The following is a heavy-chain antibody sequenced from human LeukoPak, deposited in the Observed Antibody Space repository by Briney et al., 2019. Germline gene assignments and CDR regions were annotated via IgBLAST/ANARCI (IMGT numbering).Heavy chain of an antibody. CDR2: IYSGGST. V-gene: IGHV3-66*01. J-gene: IGHJ3*02. D-gene: IGHD2-15*01. CDR3: ARDQGSGLNDAFDI. Sequence: GGSLRLSCAASGFTVSSNYMSWVRQAPGKGLEWVSVIYSGGSTYYADSVKGRFTISRDNSKNTLYLQMNSLRAEDTAVYYCARDQGSGLNDAFDIWGQGTMVTVSS. CDR1: GFTVSSNY.